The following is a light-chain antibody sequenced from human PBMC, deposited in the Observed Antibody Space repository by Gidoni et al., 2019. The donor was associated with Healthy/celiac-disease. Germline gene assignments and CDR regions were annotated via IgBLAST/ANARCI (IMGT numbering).Light chain of an antibody. Sequence: EIVLTQSPGPLPLSPGERATLSCRASQSVRSSYLAWYQQKPGQAPRLLIYGASSRATGIPDRFSGSGSGTDFTLTISRLEPEDFAVYYCQQYGSSPRTFGQGTKVEIK. CDR3: QQYGSSPRT. V-gene: IGKV3-20*01. J-gene: IGKJ1*01. CDR1: QSVRSSY. CDR2: GAS.